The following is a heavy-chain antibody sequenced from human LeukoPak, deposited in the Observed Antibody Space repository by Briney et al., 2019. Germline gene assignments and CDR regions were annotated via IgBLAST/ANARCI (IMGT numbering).Heavy chain of an antibody. V-gene: IGHV4-59*12. Sequence: SETLSLTCTVSGGSISSYYWSWIRQPPGKGLEWIGYIYYSGSTNYNPSLKSRVTISVDTPKNQFSLKLSSVTAADTAVYYCARGFGVRGVINSAWFDPWGQGTLVTVSS. CDR2: IYYSGST. D-gene: IGHD3-10*01. J-gene: IGHJ5*02. CDR1: GGSISSYY. CDR3: ARGFGVRGVINSAWFDP.